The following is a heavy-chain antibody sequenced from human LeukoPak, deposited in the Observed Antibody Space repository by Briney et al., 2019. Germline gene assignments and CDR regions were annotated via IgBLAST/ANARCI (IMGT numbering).Heavy chain of an antibody. CDR3: ASNPPNTGDFYY. CDR1: GYTFTNLD. Sequence: ASVKVSCKTSGYTFTNLDINWLRQAPGQGLEWMGWMSPNSGDTGYAQKFQGRVSVTRDIFKSTAYMELSSLRSEDTAIYYCASNPPNTGDFYYWGLGILVTVSS. D-gene: IGHD1-1*01. V-gene: IGHV1-8*01. J-gene: IGHJ4*02. CDR2: MSPNSGDT.